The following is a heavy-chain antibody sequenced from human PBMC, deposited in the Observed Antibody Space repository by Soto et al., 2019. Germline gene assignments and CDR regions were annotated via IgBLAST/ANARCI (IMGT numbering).Heavy chain of an antibody. D-gene: IGHD3-22*01. Sequence: EVQLVESGGGLVQPGGSLRLSCAASGFTFSNYWMTWVRQAPGKGLEWVANIKRDGSEKYYVDSVRGRFTISRDNAKNSLYVQMNSLRAEDTAVYYCARGWPYYIDSSGRYFDYWGPGTRVTVSS. CDR2: IKRDGSEK. CDR1: GFTFSNYW. J-gene: IGHJ4*02. CDR3: ARGWPYYIDSSGRYFDY. V-gene: IGHV3-7*01.